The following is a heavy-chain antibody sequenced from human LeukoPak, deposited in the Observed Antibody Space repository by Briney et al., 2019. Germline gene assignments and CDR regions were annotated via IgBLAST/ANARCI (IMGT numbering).Heavy chain of an antibody. Sequence: SDTLSLTCAVYGGSFTDYYWSWVRQPPGKGLEWIGEVNHNGSTNYNPSLESRVTISIDTSTNQFSLKLNSVTAADTAVSYCARDYYGYWSQGTLVTVSS. CDR1: GGSFTDYY. J-gene: IGHJ4*02. D-gene: IGHD3-10*01. V-gene: IGHV4-34*01. CDR2: VNHNGST. CDR3: ARDYYGY.